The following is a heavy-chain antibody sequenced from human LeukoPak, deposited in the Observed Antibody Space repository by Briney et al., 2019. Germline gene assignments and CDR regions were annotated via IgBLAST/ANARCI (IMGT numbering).Heavy chain of an antibody. CDR3: ARVTMVAGASYNWFVV. V-gene: IGHV3-33*08. Sequence: GGSLRLSCAASGFTFSSYAMSWVRQAPEKGLEWVAVIWSDGSNKHYADSARGRFTISRDNSKNTLYLQMNSLRAGDTAVYYCARVTMVAGASYNWFVVWGQGTLVTVST. D-gene: IGHD2-15*01. CDR2: IWSDGSNK. CDR1: GFTFSSYA. J-gene: IGHJ5*02.